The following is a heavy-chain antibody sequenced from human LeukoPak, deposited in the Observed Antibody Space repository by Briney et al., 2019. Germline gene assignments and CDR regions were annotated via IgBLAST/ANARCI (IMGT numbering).Heavy chain of an antibody. D-gene: IGHD3-10*01. CDR2: VKQDVGEK. Sequence: GGSMRLSSAASGFTLSSYWMTWVRQAPGKGLEWVASVKQDVGEKYYVDSVKGRFTISRDNAKNSLYLQMDSLRVEDTAVYYCARGPPYGSRSDFFDYWGQGTLVTVSS. CDR1: GFTLSSYW. V-gene: IGHV3-7*01. CDR3: ARGPPYGSRSDFFDY. J-gene: IGHJ4*02.